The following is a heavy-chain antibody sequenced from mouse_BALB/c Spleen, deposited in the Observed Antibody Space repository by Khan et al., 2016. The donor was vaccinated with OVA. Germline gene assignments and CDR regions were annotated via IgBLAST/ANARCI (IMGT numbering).Heavy chain of an antibody. V-gene: IGHV3-2*02. D-gene: IGHD4-1*01. CDR2: ISYSGRT. CDR1: GYSIPSDYA. Sequence: EVQLQESGPGLVKPSQSLSLTCTVTGYSIPSDYAWNWIRQFPGNKLEWLGYISYSGRTSYNPSLKSRIPVTRDTSKNQFFLQLNSVTTEDTATYYCAMGRTYWGQGTLVTVSA. CDR3: AMGRTY. J-gene: IGHJ3*01.